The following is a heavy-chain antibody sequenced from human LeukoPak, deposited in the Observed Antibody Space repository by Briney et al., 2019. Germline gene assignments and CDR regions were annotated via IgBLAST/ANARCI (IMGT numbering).Heavy chain of an antibody. CDR1: GGSISSSNW. CDR3: ASRGYYDNSACFRN. D-gene: IGHD3-22*01. J-gene: IGHJ4*02. CDR2: IYHSGST. V-gene: IGHV4-4*02. Sequence: SETLSLTCAVSGGSISSSNWWSWVRQPPGKGLEWIGEIYHSGSTNYNPSPKSRVTISIDTSKHQFSLNLTSVTAADTAVYFCASRGYYDNSACFRNWGQGTLVTVSS.